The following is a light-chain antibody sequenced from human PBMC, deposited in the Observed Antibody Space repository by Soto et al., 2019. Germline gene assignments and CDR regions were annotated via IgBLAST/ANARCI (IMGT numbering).Light chain of an antibody. Sequence: QSVLTQPASVSGSPGQSITISCTGTNSDVGGYNYVSWYQQHPGKAPELMIYEVSHRPSGVSNRFSGSKSDNTASLTISGLQAEDEADYYCSSYTSIGTLYVFGTGTKV. CDR3: SSYTSIGTLYV. V-gene: IGLV2-14*01. J-gene: IGLJ1*01. CDR1: NSDVGGYNY. CDR2: EVS.